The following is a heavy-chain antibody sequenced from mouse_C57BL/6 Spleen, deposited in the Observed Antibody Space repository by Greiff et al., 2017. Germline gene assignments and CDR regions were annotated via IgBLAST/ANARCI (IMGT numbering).Heavy chain of an antibody. CDR2: IHPHSGST. J-gene: IGHJ2*01. CDR1: GYTFTSYW. V-gene: IGHV1-64*01. Sequence: VQLQQPGAELVKPGASVQLSCKASGYTFTSYWMHWVKQRPGQGLEWIGMIHPHSGSTNYNEKFKSKATLTVDKSSSTAYMHLSSLTSEDSAVYYCAMYYGSLFDYWGQGTTLTVSS. D-gene: IGHD1-1*01. CDR3: AMYYGSLFDY.